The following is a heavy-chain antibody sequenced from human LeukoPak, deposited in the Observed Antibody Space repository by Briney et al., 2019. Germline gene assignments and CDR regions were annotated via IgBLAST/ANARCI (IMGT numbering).Heavy chain of an antibody. D-gene: IGHD4-17*01. J-gene: IGHJ5*02. CDR1: GYTFTSYY. CDR3: ARDGGGYGDYNVHWFDP. V-gene: IGHV1-46*01. Sequence: ASVKVSCKASGYTFTSYYMHWVRQAPGQGLEWMGIINPSGGSTSYAQKFQGRVTITRDMSTSTVYMELSSLRSEDTAVYYCARDGGGYGDYNVHWFDPWGQGTLVTVSS. CDR2: INPSGGST.